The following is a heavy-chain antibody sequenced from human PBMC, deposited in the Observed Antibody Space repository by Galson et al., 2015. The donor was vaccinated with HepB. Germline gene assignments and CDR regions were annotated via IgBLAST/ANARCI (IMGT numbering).Heavy chain of an antibody. V-gene: IGHV5-51*07. CDR1: GCGFSAYW. CDR2: IFPRDSRV. D-gene: IGHD2-21*01. Sequence: QSGAEVKKSGESLRISCKGSGCGFSAYWIAWVHQTPGKGLEWMGIIFPRDSRVKYSPSFEGQITISADKSVNTAYLQWSSLRTSDTATYYCARYSAATFSLNLFTPWGQGTLVTVSS. J-gene: IGHJ5*02. CDR3: ARYSAATFSLNLFTP.